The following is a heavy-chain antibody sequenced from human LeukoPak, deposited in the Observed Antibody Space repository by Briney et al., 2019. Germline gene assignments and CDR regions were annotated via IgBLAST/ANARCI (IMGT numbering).Heavy chain of an antibody. J-gene: IGHJ5*02. D-gene: IGHD4-17*01. CDR3: TSFDYGVYVAGHRGNWFDP. V-gene: IGHV3-49*03. CDR2: IRSKAYGGTT. Sequence: GGSLRLSCTASGFTFGDYAMSWFRQAPGKGLEWVGFIRSKAYGGTTEYAASVKGRFTISRDDSKSIAYLQMNSLKTEDTAVYYCTSFDYGVYVAGHRGNWFDPWGQGTLVTVSS. CDR1: GFTFGDYA.